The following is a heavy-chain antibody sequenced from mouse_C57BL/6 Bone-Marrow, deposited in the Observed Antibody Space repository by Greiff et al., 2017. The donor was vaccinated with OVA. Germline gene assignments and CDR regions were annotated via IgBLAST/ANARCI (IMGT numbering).Heavy chain of an antibody. J-gene: IGHJ1*03. Sequence: QVQLKESGAELVKPGASVKISCKASGYAFSSYWMNWVKQRPGKGLEWIGQIYPGDGDTNYNGKFKGKATLTADKSSSTAYMQLSSLTSEDSAVYFCARSRNYYGSSYGYWYFDVWGTGTTVTVSS. CDR3: ARSRNYYGSSYGYWYFDV. CDR1: GYAFSSYW. V-gene: IGHV1-80*01. D-gene: IGHD1-1*01. CDR2: IYPGDGDT.